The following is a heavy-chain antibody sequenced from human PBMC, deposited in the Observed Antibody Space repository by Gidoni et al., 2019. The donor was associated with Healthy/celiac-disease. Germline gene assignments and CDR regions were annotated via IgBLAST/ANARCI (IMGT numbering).Heavy chain of an antibody. CDR3: ARDKDYGGAFDI. CDR2: ISSSSSYI. CDR1: GFPFSSYS. D-gene: IGHD4-17*01. Sequence: EVQLVESGGGLVKPGGSLRLSCAASGFPFSSYSMNWVRQAPGKGLEWVSSISSSSSYIYYADSVKGRFTISRDNAKNSLYLQMNSLRAEDTAVYYCARDKDYGGAFDIWGQGTMVTVSS. V-gene: IGHV3-21*01. J-gene: IGHJ3*02.